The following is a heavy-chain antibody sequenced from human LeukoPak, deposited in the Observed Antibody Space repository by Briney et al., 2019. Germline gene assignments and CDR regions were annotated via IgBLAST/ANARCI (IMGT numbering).Heavy chain of an antibody. J-gene: IGHJ4*02. CDR3: ARGLGYCSSTSCYLPFDY. CDR2: IYSGGST. D-gene: IGHD2-2*01. Sequence: GGSLRLSCAASGFTVSSNYMSWVRQAPGKGLEWVSLIYSGGSTYYADSAKGRFTISRDNSKNTLYLQMNSLRAEDTAVYYCARGLGYCSSTSCYLPFDYWGQGSLVTVSS. CDR1: GFTVSSNY. V-gene: IGHV3-66*01.